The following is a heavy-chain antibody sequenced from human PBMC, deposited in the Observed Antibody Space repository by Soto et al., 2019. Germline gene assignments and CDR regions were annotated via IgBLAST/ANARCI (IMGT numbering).Heavy chain of an antibody. CDR2: INPSGGST. Sequence: ASVKVSCEASGYTFTSYYMHWVRQAPGQGLEWMGIINPSGGSTSYAQKFQGRVTMTRDTSTSTVYMELSSLRSEDTAVYYCARDSMITFGSRYYYYGMDVWGQGTTVTVSS. V-gene: IGHV1-46*01. CDR3: ARDSMITFGSRYYYYGMDV. CDR1: GYTFTSYY. D-gene: IGHD3-16*01. J-gene: IGHJ6*02.